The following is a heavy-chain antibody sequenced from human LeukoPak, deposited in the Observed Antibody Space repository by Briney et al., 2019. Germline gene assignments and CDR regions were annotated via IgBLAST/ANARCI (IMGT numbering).Heavy chain of an antibody. CDR3: ARLGTYDRGY. V-gene: IGHV3-9*01. CDR2: ISWNSGSI. Sequence: PGGSLRLSCAASGFTFDDYAMHWVRQAPGKGLEWVSGISWNSGSIGYADSVKGRFTISRDNAKNSLYLQMNSLRAEDTALYYCARLGTYDRGYWGQGTLVTVSS. CDR1: GFTFDDYA. D-gene: IGHD3-22*01. J-gene: IGHJ4*02.